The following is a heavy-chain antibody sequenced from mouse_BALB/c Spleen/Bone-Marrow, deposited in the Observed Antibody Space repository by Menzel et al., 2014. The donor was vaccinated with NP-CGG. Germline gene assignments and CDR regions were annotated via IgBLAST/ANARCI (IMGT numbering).Heavy chain of an antibody. CDR2: INPSNVDT. Sequence: VQLQQSGAELVKPGASVKLSCKASGYTFTSSYMFWVKQRPGQGLEWIGEINPSNVDTNFNEKFKSKATLTVDKSSNTAYMQLSSLTSEDSAVYNCSRGNYASTYYYAMDYSGQATSVTISS. CDR1: GYTFTSSY. CDR3: SRGNYASTYYYAMDY. J-gene: IGHJ4*01. D-gene: IGHD1-1*01. V-gene: IGHV1S81*02.